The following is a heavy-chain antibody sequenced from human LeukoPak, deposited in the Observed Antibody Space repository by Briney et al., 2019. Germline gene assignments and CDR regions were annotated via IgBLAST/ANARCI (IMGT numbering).Heavy chain of an antibody. Sequence: SQTLSLTCPVSSGSISSGVYYWSWIRQHPGKGLEWIGYIYYSGSTYYNPSLKSRVTISVDTSKNQFSLKLSSVTAADTAVYYCARGVRWLQLSYFDYSGQGTLVTVSS. J-gene: IGHJ4*02. CDR3: ARGVRWLQLSYFDY. CDR1: SGSISSGVYY. D-gene: IGHD5-24*01. CDR2: IYYSGST. V-gene: IGHV4-31*03.